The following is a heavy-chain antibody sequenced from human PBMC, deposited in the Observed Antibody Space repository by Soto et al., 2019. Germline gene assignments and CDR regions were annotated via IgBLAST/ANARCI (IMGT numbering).Heavy chain of an antibody. D-gene: IGHD6-6*01. CDR1: GGTFSSYA. J-gene: IGHJ6*02. V-gene: IGHV1-69*01. CDR3: ARGISSSSHSRNLYYYYGMDV. Sequence: QVQLVQSGAEVKKPGSSVKVSCKASGGTFSSYAISWVRQAPGQGLEWMGGIIPIFGTANYAQKFQGRVTITADESTSTAYMELSSLRSEDTAVYYCARGISSSSHSRNLYYYYGMDVWGQGTTVTVSS. CDR2: IIPIFGTA.